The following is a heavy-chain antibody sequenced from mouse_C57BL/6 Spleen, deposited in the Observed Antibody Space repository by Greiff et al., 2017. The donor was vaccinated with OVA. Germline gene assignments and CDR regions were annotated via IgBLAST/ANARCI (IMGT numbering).Heavy chain of an antibody. V-gene: IGHV1-85*01. D-gene: IGHD1-1*01. Sequence: QVQLQQSGPELVKPGASVKLSCKASGYTFTSYDINWVKQRPGQGLEWIGWIYPRDGSTKYNEKFKGKATLTVDTSSSTAYMQLNSLTSEDSAVYFCARSPHYYGSSYGYFDYWGQGTTLTVSS. CDR3: ARSPHYYGSSYGYFDY. CDR2: IYPRDGST. J-gene: IGHJ2*01. CDR1: GYTFTSYD.